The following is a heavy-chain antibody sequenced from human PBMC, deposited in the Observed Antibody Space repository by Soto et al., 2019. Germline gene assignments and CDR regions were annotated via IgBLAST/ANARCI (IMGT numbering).Heavy chain of an antibody. Sequence: ASVKVSCKVSGYTLTELSMHWVRQAPGKGLEWIGGFDPEDGETIYAQKFQGRVTVTEDTSTDTAYMELSSLRSEDTAVYYCATAPRLLGYCSSTSCYTPQNWFDPWGQGTLVTVSS. D-gene: IGHD2-2*02. CDR1: GYTLTELS. CDR2: FDPEDGET. V-gene: IGHV1-24*01. J-gene: IGHJ5*02. CDR3: ATAPRLLGYCSSTSCYTPQNWFDP.